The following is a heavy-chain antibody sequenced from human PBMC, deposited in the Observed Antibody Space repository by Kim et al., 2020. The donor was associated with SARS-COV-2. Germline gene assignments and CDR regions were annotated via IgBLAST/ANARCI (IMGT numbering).Heavy chain of an antibody. J-gene: IGHJ5*02. CDR3: ARGSQPLERGVGRLHWFDP. CDR1: GYTFTGYY. V-gene: IGHV1-2*06. Sequence: ASVKVSCKASGYTFTGYYMHWVRQAPGQGLEWMGRINPNSGGTNYAQKFQGRVTMTRDTSISTAYMELSRLRSDDTAVYYCARGSQPLERGVGRLHWFDPWGQGTLVTVSS. D-gene: IGHD1-1*01. CDR2: INPNSGGT.